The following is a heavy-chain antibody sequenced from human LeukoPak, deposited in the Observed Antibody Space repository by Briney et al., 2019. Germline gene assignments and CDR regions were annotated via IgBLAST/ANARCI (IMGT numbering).Heavy chain of an antibody. CDR2: IIPIFGTA. CDR1: GGTFSSYA. J-gene: IGHJ5*02. D-gene: IGHD7-27*01. V-gene: IGHV1-69*05. CDR3: ARLTGKANWFDP. Sequence: SVKVSCKASGGTFSSYAISWVRQAPGQGLEWMGGIIPIFGTANYAQKFQGRVTMTRDMSTSTVYMELSSLRSEDTAVYYCARLTGKANWFDPWGQGTLVTVSS.